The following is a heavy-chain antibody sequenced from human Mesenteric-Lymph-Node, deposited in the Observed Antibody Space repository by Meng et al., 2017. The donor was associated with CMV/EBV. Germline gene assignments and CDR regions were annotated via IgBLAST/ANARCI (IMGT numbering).Heavy chain of an antibody. CDR2: ISSSGYTI. CDR3: ARPIGAVAGTETYYYYGMDV. CDR1: GFTFSSYA. V-gene: IGHV3-48*04. D-gene: IGHD6-19*01. J-gene: IGHJ6*02. Sequence: GGSLRLSCAASGFTFSSYAMSWVRQAPGKGLEWVSYISSSGYTIYYADSVQGRFTISRDNAKNSLYLQMNSLRAEDTAVYYCARPIGAVAGTETYYYYGMDVWGQGTTVTVSS.